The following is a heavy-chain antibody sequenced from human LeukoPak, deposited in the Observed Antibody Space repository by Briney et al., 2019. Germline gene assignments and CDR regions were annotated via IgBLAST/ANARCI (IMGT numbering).Heavy chain of an antibody. CDR2: ISSSSSYI. CDR3: ARDTGLLTADS. V-gene: IGHV3-21*01. D-gene: IGHD3-9*01. J-gene: IGHJ4*02. CDR1: GFTFSSYS. Sequence: GGSLRLSCAASGFTFSSYSMNWVRQAPGQGLEWVSSISSSSSYIYYADSVKGRFTISRDNAKNSLYLQMNSLRAEDTAVYYCARDTGLLTADSWGQGTLVTVSS.